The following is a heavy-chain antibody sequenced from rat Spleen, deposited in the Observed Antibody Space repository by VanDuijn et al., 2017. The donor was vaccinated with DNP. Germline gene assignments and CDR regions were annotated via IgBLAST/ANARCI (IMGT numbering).Heavy chain of an antibody. J-gene: IGHJ3*01. CDR2: IVSGGSNT. Sequence: EVQLVESGGGLVQPGRSLKLSCVASGFTFSNYDMAWVRQAPTKGLEWIAASIVSGGSNTYYRDSVKGRFTISRDNGKSTLYLQRDSLRSEDTATYYCSRHDYSGFDHWGHGTLVTVSS. V-gene: IGHV5-25*01. D-gene: IGHD1-1*01. CDR3: SRHDYSGFDH. CDR1: GFTFSNYD.